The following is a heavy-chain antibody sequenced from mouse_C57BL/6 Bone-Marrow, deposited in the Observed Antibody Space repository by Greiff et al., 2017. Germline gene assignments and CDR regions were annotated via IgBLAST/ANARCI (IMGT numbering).Heavy chain of an antibody. CDR1: GFTFSSYA. D-gene: IGHD2-4*01. V-gene: IGHV5-4*01. CDR3: ARDGYDYDY. Sequence: VKLVESGGGLVKPGGSLKLSCAASGFTFSSYAMSWVRQTPEKRLAWVATISDGGSYTYYPDNVKGRFTISRDNAKNNLYLHMSHLKSEDTAMYYCARDGYDYDYWGQGTTLTVSS. CDR2: ISDGGSYT. J-gene: IGHJ2*01.